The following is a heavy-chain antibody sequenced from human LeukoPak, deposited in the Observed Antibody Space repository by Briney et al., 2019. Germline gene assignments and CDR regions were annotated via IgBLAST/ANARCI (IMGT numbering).Heavy chain of an antibody. V-gene: IGHV3-7*01. J-gene: IGHJ6*04. D-gene: IGHD3-10*02. Sequence: PGGSLRLSCAASGFTFSSYWMNWVRQAPGKGLEWVANINRDGSEKYYVDSVKGRFTISRDNAKNSLYLQMNSLRAEDTAVYYCAELGITMIGGVWGKGTTVTISS. CDR2: INRDGSEK. CDR3: AELGITMIGGV. CDR1: GFTFSSYW.